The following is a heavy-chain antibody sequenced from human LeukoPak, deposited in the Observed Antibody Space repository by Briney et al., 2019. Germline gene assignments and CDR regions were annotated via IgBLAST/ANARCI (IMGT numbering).Heavy chain of an antibody. Sequence: SETLSLTCTVSGGSLSSGDYYGRWLRQPPGRGLEWIGYIYYSGSTYYNPSLKSRVTISVDTSKNQFSLKLSSVTAADTAAYYCAREDYTNWFDPWGQGTLVTVSS. CDR1: GGSLSSGDYY. V-gene: IGHV4-30-4*01. J-gene: IGHJ5*02. CDR2: IYYSGST. D-gene: IGHD3-3*01. CDR3: AREDYTNWFDP.